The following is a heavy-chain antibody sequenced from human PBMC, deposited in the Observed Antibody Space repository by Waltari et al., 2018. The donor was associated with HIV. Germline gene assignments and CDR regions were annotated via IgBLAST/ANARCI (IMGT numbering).Heavy chain of an antibody. J-gene: IGHJ4*02. CDR1: GFTFSSYA. CDR2: KSYDGINK. Sequence: VEMVRTGGGWGQRGRSLRDSGAGSGFTFSSYAIHGVRQAPGKGLEWVEVKSYDGINKYYADSVECRFTMTRDKSKNTLYLQMTSLSAQDTAVYYCARGGYGWLPDGYWGQGTLVTVSS. V-gene: IGHV3-30-3*01. D-gene: IGHD5-18*01. CDR3: ARGGYGWLPDGY.